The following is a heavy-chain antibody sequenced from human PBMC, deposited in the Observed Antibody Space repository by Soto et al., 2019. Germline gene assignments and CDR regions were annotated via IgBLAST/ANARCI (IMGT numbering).Heavy chain of an antibody. CDR2: IYYTGKA. J-gene: IGHJ4*02. V-gene: IGHV4-30-4*01. Sequence: QVQLQESGPGLVRPSQTLSLTCSVSGASISNTDYYWSWIRQPPGKALEWIGFIYYTGKAYHNASLRSRPSMSVGTSNNQLPLCLTSVTAADSAIYYWARAGPKSAILTRFECWGPGKLVTASS. CDR1: GASISNTDYY. CDR3: ARAGPKSAILTRFEC. D-gene: IGHD2-2*02.